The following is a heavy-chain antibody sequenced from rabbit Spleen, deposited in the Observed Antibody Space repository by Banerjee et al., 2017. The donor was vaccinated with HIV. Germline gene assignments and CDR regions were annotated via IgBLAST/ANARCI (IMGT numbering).Heavy chain of an antibody. D-gene: IGHD1-1*01. CDR2: IDTGSSGFT. J-gene: IGHJ6*01. CDR1: GLDFSGDTYDSY. V-gene: IGHV1S40*01. CDR3: ARDTSSSFSSYGMDL. Sequence: QSLEESGGDLVKPGASLTLACKASGLDFSGDTYDSYMRWVRQGPGKGLEWIACIDTGSSGFTYFATWAQGRFTCSKTSSTTVTLQMTRLTAADTATYFCARDTSSSFSSYGMDLWGQGTLVTVS.